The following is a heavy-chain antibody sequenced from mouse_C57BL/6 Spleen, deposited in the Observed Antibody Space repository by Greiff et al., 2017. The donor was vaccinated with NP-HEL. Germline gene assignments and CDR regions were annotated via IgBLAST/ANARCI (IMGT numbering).Heavy chain of an antibody. Sequence: EVKLMESGEGLVKPGGSLKLSCAASGFTFSSYAMSWVRQTPEKRLEWVAYISSGGDYIYYADTVKGRFTISRDNARNTLYLQMSSLKSEDTAMYYCTRENYGGWFAYWGQGTLVTVSA. D-gene: IGHD1-1*02. V-gene: IGHV5-9-1*02. CDR2: ISSGGDYI. J-gene: IGHJ3*01. CDR3: TRENYGGWFAY. CDR1: GFTFSSYA.